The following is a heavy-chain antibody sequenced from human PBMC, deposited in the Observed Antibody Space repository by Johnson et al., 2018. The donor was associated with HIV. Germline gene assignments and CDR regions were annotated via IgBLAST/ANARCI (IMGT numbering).Heavy chain of an antibody. CDR3: ARAPEVRGVDAFDI. V-gene: IGHV3-30*03. Sequence: QVLLVESGGGVVQPGRSLRLSCAASGFTFSSYGMHWVRQAPGKGLEWVAVISYDGSNKYYADSVKGRFTISRDNSKNTLYLQMNILRAEDTAVYYCARAPEVRGVDAFDIWGQGTMVTVSS. CDR1: GFTFSSYG. CDR2: ISYDGSNK. J-gene: IGHJ3*02. D-gene: IGHD3-10*01.